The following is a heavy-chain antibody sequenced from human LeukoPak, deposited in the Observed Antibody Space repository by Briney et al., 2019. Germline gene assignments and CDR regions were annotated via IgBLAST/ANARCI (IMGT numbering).Heavy chain of an antibody. CDR1: GDSISNGAFY. Sequence: SETLSLTCTVSGDSISNGAFYWSWIRQHPGKGLEWIGYIYYSGSTHHTPSLNSRITMSVDTTKNQFSLKLSSVTAADTAVYYCARVGTYYDFWSGYSGDAFDIWGQGTMVTVSS. CDR2: IYYSGST. CDR3: ARVGTYYDFWSGYSGDAFDI. V-gene: IGHV4-31*03. D-gene: IGHD3-3*01. J-gene: IGHJ3*02.